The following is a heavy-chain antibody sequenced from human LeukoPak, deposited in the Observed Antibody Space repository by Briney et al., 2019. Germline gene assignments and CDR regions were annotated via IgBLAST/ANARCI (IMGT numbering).Heavy chain of an antibody. CDR2: ISSSSSYI. CDR1: GFTFSSYS. D-gene: IGHD5-12*01. J-gene: IGHJ5*02. CDR3: ARVLFPLVSYDGIDP. Sequence: GGSLRLSCAASGFTFSSYSMNWVRQAPGKGLEWVSSISSSSSYIYYADSVKGRFTISRDNAKNSLCLQMNSLRAEDTAVYYCARVLFPLVSYDGIDPWGQGTLVTVSS. V-gene: IGHV3-21*01.